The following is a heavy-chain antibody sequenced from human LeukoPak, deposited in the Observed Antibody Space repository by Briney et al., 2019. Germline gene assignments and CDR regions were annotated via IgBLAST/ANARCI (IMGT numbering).Heavy chain of an antibody. CDR2: ISYDGSNK. CDR3: AKDRGYCSGGSCYSYYFDY. CDR1: GFTFSSYG. V-gene: IGHV3-30*18. Sequence: GGSLRLSCAASGFTFSSYGMRWVRQAPGKGLEWVAVISYDGSNKYYADSVKGRFTISRDNSKNTLYLQMNSLRAEDTAVYYCAKDRGYCSGGSCYSYYFDYWGQGTLVTVSS. D-gene: IGHD2-15*01. J-gene: IGHJ4*02.